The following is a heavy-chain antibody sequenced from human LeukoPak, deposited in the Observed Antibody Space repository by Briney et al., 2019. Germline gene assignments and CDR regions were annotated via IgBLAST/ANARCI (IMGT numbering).Heavy chain of an antibody. D-gene: IGHD6-13*01. Sequence: PSETLSLTCTVSGYSIANGYQWAWIRQPPGKRLEWIGSIYQSGSTYDNLSLKSRLTMSVDTSKNQFSLKLSSVTAADTAVYYCARQAGQQLVFFFDYWGQGTLVTVSS. CDR3: ARQAGQQLVFFFDY. CDR2: IYQSGST. CDR1: GYSIANGYQ. J-gene: IGHJ4*02. V-gene: IGHV4-38-2*02.